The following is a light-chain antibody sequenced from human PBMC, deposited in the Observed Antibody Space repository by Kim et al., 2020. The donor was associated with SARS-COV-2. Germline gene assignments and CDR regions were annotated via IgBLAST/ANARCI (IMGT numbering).Light chain of an antibody. CDR3: QQYYNNAIT. V-gene: IGKV4-1*01. CDR1: QNILYSSNNKNY. Sequence: DIVMNQSPDSLAVSVGERATINCKSSQNILYSSNNKNYLAWYQQKPGQPHKLLIYWASNRASGVPDRFSGSGSGTDFTLTISSLQAEDVAVYYCQQYYNNAITFGQGTRLEIK. J-gene: IGKJ5*01. CDR2: WAS.